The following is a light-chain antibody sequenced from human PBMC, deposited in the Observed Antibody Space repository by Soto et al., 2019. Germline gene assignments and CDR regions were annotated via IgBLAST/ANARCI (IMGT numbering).Light chain of an antibody. Sequence: QSVLTQPPSTSGTPGQRVTISCSGSTSNIGSNSVFWYQQLPGRAPKLLIYWSDHRPSGVPDRFSGSKSGTSGSLAISGLRSEDEGDYYCAAWDDRLIVRLFGGGTKAHRP. CDR2: WSD. J-gene: IGLJ3*02. CDR1: TSNIGSNS. CDR3: AAWDDRLIVRL. V-gene: IGLV1-47*01.